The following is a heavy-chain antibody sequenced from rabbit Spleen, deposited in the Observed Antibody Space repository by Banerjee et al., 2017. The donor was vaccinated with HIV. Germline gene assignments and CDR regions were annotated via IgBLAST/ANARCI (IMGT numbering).Heavy chain of an antibody. Sequence: GFSFSGNSYMCWVRQAPGKGLEWIACIDSGSSGFTYFASWAKGRFTISKASSTTVTLQMTSLTAADTATYFCARDSGSSFSSYGMDLWGPGTLVTVS. CDR3: ARDSGSSFSSYGMDL. V-gene: IGHV1S40*01. D-gene: IGHD8-1*01. J-gene: IGHJ6*01. CDR2: IDSGSSGFT. CDR1: GFSFSGNSY.